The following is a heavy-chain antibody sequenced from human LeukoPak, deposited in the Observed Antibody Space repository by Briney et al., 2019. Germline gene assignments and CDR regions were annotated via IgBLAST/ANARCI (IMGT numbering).Heavy chain of an antibody. Sequence: GGSLRLSCAASGNYWMHWVRQAPGKGLVWVSRINSDGSWTSYADSVKGRFTISKDNAKNTVYLQMNSLRAEDTAVYYCVSFYETYWGRGTLVTVSS. CDR1: GNYW. D-gene: IGHD2/OR15-2a*01. CDR2: INSDGSWT. J-gene: IGHJ4*02. CDR3: VSFYETY. V-gene: IGHV3-74*01.